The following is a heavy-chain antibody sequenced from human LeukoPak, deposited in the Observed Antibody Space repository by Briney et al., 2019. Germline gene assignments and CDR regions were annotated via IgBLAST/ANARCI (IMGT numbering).Heavy chain of an antibody. Sequence: SETLSLTCTVSGGSISSYYWSWIRQPPGKGLEWIGYIYYSGSTNYNPSLKSRVTISVDTSKNQFSLKLSSVTAADTAVYYCARMSVFGVVRPKHFDYWGQGTLVTVSS. CDR3: ARMSVFGVVRPKHFDY. CDR2: IYYSGST. V-gene: IGHV4-59*01. D-gene: IGHD3-3*01. CDR1: GGSISSYY. J-gene: IGHJ4*02.